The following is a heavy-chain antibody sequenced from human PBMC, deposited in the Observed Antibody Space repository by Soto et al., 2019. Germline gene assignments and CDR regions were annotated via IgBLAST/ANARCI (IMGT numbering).Heavy chain of an antibody. J-gene: IGHJ4*02. V-gene: IGHV1-69*12. CDR3: ARESPYCSGGSCYFLPGIDY. D-gene: IGHD2-15*01. CDR1: GGTFSSYA. Sequence: QVQLVQSGAEVKKPGSSVKVSCKASGGTFSSYAISWVRQAPGQGLEWMRGSIPIFCTANYAQKFQGRVTITADESTSTAYMELSSLRSEDTAVYYCARESPYCSGGSCYFLPGIDYWGQGTLVTVSS. CDR2: SIPIFCTA.